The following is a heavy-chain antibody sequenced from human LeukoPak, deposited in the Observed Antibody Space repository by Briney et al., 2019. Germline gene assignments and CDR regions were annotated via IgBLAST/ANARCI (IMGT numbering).Heavy chain of an antibody. CDR1: GGSISGSSYY. Sequence: KPSETLSLTCTVSGGSISGSSYYWGWIRQPPGKGLEWIGSIYYSGSTYYNPSLKSRVTISVDTSKNQFSLKLSSVTAADTAVYYCARRDRVGATEWGQGTLVTVSS. D-gene: IGHD1-26*01. V-gene: IGHV4-39*01. J-gene: IGHJ4*02. CDR2: IYYSGST. CDR3: ARRDRVGATE.